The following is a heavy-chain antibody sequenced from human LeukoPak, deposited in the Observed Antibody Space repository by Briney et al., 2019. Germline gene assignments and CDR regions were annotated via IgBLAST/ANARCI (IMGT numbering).Heavy chain of an antibody. CDR3: ARENSGSYREFNY. CDR1: GGSISSYY. D-gene: IGHD1-26*01. J-gene: IGHJ4*02. Sequence: SETLSLTCTVSGGSISSYYWSWIRQPAGKGLEWIGRIYTSGSTNYNASLKSRVSMSVDTSKNQFSLKLSSVTAAGTAVFYCARENSGSYREFNYWGQGTLVTVSS. CDR2: IYTSGST. V-gene: IGHV4-4*07.